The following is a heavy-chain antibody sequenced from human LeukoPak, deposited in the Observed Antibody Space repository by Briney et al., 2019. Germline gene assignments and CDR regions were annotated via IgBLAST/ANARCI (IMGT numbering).Heavy chain of an antibody. Sequence: SVKVSCKASGGTFSSYAISWVRQAPGQGLEWMGGIIPIFGTANYAQRFQGRVTITADESTSTAYMELSSLRSEDTAVYYCARVDIVLMVYEYWGQGTLVTVSS. CDR2: IIPIFGTA. J-gene: IGHJ4*02. D-gene: IGHD2-8*01. CDR3: ARVDIVLMVYEY. CDR1: GGTFSSYA. V-gene: IGHV1-69*13.